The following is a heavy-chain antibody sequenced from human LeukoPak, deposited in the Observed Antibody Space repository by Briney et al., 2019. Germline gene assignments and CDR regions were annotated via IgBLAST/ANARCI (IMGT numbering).Heavy chain of an antibody. J-gene: IGHJ4*02. V-gene: IGHV4-59*08. CDR2: IYYSGST. CDR1: GGSISSYY. CDR3: ASVDAAMVTIDY. D-gene: IGHD5-18*01. Sequence: SETLSLTCTVSGGSISSYYWSWIRQPPGKGLEWIGYIYYSGSTNYNPSLKSRVTISVDTSKNQFSLKLSSVTAADTAVYYCASVDAAMVTIDYWGQGTLVTVSS.